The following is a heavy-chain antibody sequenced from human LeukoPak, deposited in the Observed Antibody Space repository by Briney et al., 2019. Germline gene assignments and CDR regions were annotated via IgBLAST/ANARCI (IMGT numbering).Heavy chain of an antibody. Sequence: LSLTCAVYGGSFSGYYWSWIRQPPGKGLEWVAVISYDGSNKYYADSVKGRFTISRDNSKNTLYLQMNSLRAEDTAVYYCAKDIVVVTAPLGYYGMDVWGQGTTVTVSS. CDR1: GGSFSGYY. V-gene: IGHV3-30*18. CDR2: ISYDGSNK. D-gene: IGHD2-21*02. CDR3: AKDIVVVTAPLGYYGMDV. J-gene: IGHJ6*02.